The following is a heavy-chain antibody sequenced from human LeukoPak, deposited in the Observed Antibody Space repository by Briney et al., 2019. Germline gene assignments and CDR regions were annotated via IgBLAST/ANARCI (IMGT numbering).Heavy chain of an antibody. J-gene: IGHJ3*02. CDR2: IYSGGST. D-gene: IGHD3-22*01. CDR3: ARDYYDSSGYYPRWLYAFDI. CDR1: GFTVSSNY. Sequence: PGRSLRLSCAASGFTVSSNYMSWVRQAPGKGLEWVSVIYSGGSTYYADSVKGRFTISRDNSKNTLYLQMNSLRAEDTAVYYCARDYYDSSGYYPRWLYAFDIWGQGTMVTVSS. V-gene: IGHV3-53*01.